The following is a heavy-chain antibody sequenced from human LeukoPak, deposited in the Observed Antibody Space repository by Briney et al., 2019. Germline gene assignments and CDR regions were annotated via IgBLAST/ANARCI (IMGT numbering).Heavy chain of an antibody. CDR1: GFTVSSNY. Sequence: GGSLRLFCAASGFTVSSNYMSWVRQAPGKGLEWVSSISSSSSYIYYADSVKGRFTISRDNAKNSLYLQMNSLRAEDTAVYYCVRGSLASGVVVYYYYYLDVWGKGTTVTVSS. D-gene: IGHD3-3*01. CDR2: ISSSSSYI. CDR3: VRGSLASGVVVYYYYYLDV. J-gene: IGHJ6*03. V-gene: IGHV3-21*01.